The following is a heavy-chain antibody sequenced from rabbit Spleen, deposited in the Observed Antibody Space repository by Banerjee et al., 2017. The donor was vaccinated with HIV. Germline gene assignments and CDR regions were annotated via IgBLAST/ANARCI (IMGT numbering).Heavy chain of an antibody. CDR2: IDPIFGAT. J-gene: IGHJ4*01. V-gene: IGHV1S7*01. CDR1: GFDLSSYG. D-gene: IGHD1-1*01. CDR3: VRGASSSGYYSL. Sequence: QELVESGGGLVQPGESLKLSCKASGFDLSSYGVSWVRQAPGKGLEWIGYIDPIFGATYYATWVNGRFTISSHNAQNTLYLQLNSLTAADTATYFCVRGASSSGYYSLWGQGTLVTVS.